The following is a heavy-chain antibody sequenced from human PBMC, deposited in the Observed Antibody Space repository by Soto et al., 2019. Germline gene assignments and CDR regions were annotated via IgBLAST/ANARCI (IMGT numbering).Heavy chain of an antibody. CDR1: GYIFTRYY. V-gene: IGHV1-46*03. D-gene: IGHD1-7*01. CDR2: INSSGGST. J-gene: IGHJ6*03. CDR3: ARDLTGTTSNYYYYYMDV. Sequence: ASVKGFCRASGYIFTRYYMLCWRQPPGQELEWMGIINSSGGSTSYAQKFQGRVTMTRDTATSTVYLDLNRLRSEDTAVYYCARDLTGTTSNYYYYYMDVWGKGTTVTVSS.